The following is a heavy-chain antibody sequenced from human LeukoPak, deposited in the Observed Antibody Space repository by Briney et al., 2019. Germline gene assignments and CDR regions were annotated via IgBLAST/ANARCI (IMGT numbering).Heavy chain of an antibody. V-gene: IGHV4-39*01. D-gene: IGHD6-19*01. CDR2: IHFSGTT. CDR3: ARHGQWLVRLDY. J-gene: IGHJ4*02. Sequence: SETLSLTCTVSGGSISTNNYWAWIRQSPGNGPEWIGSIHFSGTTYYSPSLQSRVSISIDTSNNQFSLKLTSVTAADTALYSCARHGQWLVRLDYWGQGTLVTVSS. CDR1: GGSISTNNY.